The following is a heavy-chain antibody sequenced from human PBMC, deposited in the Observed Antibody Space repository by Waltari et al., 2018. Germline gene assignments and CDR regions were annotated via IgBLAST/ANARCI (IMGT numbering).Heavy chain of an antibody. D-gene: IGHD5-12*01. V-gene: IGHV4-34*01. CDR1: GESLRGYY. Sequence: QVQLQQWGAGLLKPSETLSLTCGVDGESLRGYYWNWIRQPPGKGREWIGEVEDSGAANDNPSLKSRVAMSVDMSKNQISLRLSSVTAADTALYFCVRGRRYSRPYFDLWGQGALVTVSS. CDR2: VEDSGAA. J-gene: IGHJ4*02. CDR3: VRGRRYSRPYFDL.